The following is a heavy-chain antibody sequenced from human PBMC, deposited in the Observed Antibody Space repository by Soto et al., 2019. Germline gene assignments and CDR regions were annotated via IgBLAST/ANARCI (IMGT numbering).Heavy chain of an antibody. CDR3: VKGHRDSYYDFDY. Sequence: EVQLLESGGGLVQPGGSLRLSCAASGFTFSFCAMSWVRQAPGKGLKWVSSIRGSGGDTYYADSVRGRFTISRDNSKNTLYLQMNSIRVEDTAVYYCVKGHRDSYYDFDYWGQGTLVTVSS. CDR2: IRGSGGDT. V-gene: IGHV3-23*01. J-gene: IGHJ4*02. D-gene: IGHD3-22*01. CDR1: GFTFSFCA.